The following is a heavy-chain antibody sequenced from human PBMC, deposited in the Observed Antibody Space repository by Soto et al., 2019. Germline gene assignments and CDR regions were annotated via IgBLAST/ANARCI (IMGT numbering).Heavy chain of an antibody. V-gene: IGHV5-51*01. CDR2: IYPGDSDT. CDR1: GYSFTSYW. D-gene: IGHD3-22*01. Sequence: GESLKISCNGSGYSFTSYWIGWVRQMPGKGLEWMGIIYPGDSDTRYSPSFQGQVTISADKSISTAYLQWSSLKASDTAMYYCARHCRGQEFLPYYYDSSGYYYDAFDIWGQGTMVTVSS. J-gene: IGHJ3*02. CDR3: ARHCRGQEFLPYYYDSSGYYYDAFDI.